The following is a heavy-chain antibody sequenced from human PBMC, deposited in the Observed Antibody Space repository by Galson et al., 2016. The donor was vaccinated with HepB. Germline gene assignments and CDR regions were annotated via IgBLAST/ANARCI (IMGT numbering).Heavy chain of an antibody. V-gene: IGHV1-2*02. CDR3: AREGVEVTSTLDS. D-gene: IGHD4-11*01. CDR1: GYTFTGYY. Sequence: SVKVSCKASGYTFTGYYMHWVRQAPGQGLEWMGWFNPNSGVTNYAQKFQVRVTMTSDTSISTAYVALSRLISDDTALYYCAREGVEVTSTLDSWCQGTLVTVSS. J-gene: IGHJ5*01. CDR2: FNPNSGVT.